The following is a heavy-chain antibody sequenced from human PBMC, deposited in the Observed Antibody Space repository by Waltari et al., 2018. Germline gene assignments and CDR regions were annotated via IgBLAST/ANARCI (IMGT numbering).Heavy chain of an antibody. D-gene: IGHD4-4*01. V-gene: IGHV1-2*02. J-gene: IGHJ4*02. Sequence: QEHLVQSGAEVKKPGASVRVPCKASGYTFTAYYIHWGRQAPGQGLEWMGWINPRSGETKYAQKFHGRVTMTRDTSINTAYMELSSLLFDDTAVYYCAREGSHLTTVNDYWGQGTLVIVSS. CDR2: INPRSGET. CDR3: AREGSHLTTVNDY. CDR1: GYTFTAYY.